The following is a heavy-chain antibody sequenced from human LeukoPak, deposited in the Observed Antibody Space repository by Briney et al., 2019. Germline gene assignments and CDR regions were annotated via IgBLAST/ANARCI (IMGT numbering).Heavy chain of an antibody. CDR1: GFSISSYA. CDR2: ISGSGGST. Sequence: GGSLRLSCAASGFSISSYAMSWVRQAPGKGLEWVSAISGSGGSTYYADSVKGRFTISRDNSKNTLYLQMNSLRAEDTAVYYCANAYSSSSGFDPWGQGTLVTVSS. J-gene: IGHJ5*02. D-gene: IGHD6-6*01. CDR3: ANAYSSSSGFDP. V-gene: IGHV3-23*01.